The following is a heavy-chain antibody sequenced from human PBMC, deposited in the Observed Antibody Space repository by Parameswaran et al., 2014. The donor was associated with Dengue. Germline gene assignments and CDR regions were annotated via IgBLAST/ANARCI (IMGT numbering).Heavy chain of an antibody. CDR3: ASVVASSWYLSYYGMDV. D-gene: IGHD6-13*01. Sequence: WVRQAPGQGLEWMGIINPSGGSTSYAQKFQGRVTMTRDTSTSTVYMELSSLRSEDTAVYYCASVVASSWYLSYYGMDVWGQGTTVTVSS. CDR2: INPSGGST. J-gene: IGHJ6*02. V-gene: IGHV1-46*01.